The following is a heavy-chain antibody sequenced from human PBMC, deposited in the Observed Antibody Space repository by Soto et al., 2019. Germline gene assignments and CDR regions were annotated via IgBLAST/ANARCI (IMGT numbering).Heavy chain of an antibody. Sequence: QVQLQQWGAGLLKPSETLSLTCAVYGGSFSGYYWSWIRQPPGKGLEWIGEINHSGSTNYNPSLKRRVTISGDTSKNQFSLKLSSVTAADTAVYYCARVDGYYYGMDVWGQGTTVTVSS. CDR3: ARVDGYYYGMDV. J-gene: IGHJ6*02. CDR1: GGSFSGYY. D-gene: IGHD2-2*03. V-gene: IGHV4-34*01. CDR2: INHSGST.